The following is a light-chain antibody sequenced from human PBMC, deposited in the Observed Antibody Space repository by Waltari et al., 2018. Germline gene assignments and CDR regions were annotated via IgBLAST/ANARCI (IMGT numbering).Light chain of an antibody. CDR3: ALYMGSGIWV. CDR1: SGSLSTTSY. Sequence: QEPSLSVSPGGTVTLTCALSSGSLSTTSYATWYQQTPGQAPRTLVYKANARSSGVPDRFSGSILGNTAALTITGAQADDESDYYCALYMGSGIWVFGGGT. J-gene: IGLJ3*02. V-gene: IGLV8-61*01. CDR2: KAN.